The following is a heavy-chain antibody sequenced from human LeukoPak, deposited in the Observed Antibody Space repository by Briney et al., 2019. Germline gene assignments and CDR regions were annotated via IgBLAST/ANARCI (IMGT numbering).Heavy chain of an antibody. D-gene: IGHD7-27*01. V-gene: IGHV4-61*08. J-gene: IGHJ4*02. CDR3: ARSGVPQR. CDR1: GVSISSGDHY. CDR2: VYYSGST. Sequence: SETLSLTCTVSGVSISSGDHYWSWLRQPPGKGLEWIGYVYYSGSTNYNPSLKSRVTISVDTSKNQFSLKLSSVTAADTAVYYCARSGVPQRWGQGTLVTVSS.